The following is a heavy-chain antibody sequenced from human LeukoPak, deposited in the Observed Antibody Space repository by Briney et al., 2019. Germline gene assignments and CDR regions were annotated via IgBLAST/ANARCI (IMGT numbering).Heavy chain of an antibody. V-gene: IGHV3-30*02. CDR3: AKVGSHWLWYFDY. J-gene: IGHJ4*02. CDR2: IRYDGSNK. CDR1: GFTVSSYG. D-gene: IGHD3-10*01. Sequence: PGGSLRLSCAASGFTVSSYGMHWVRQAPGKGRGWVAFIRYDGSNKYYADSVKGRFTISRDNSKNTLYLQMNSLRAEDTAVYYCAKVGSHWLWYFDYWGQGTLVTVSS.